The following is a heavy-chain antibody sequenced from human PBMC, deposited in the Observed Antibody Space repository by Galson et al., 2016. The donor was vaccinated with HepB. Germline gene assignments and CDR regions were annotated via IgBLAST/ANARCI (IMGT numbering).Heavy chain of an antibody. V-gene: IGHV2-5*02. Sequence: PALVKPTQTLTLTYTFSGFSLSTSGVGVGWIRQPPGKALEWLALIYWDDDKRYSPSLKSRLTITKDTSKNQVVLTMTNMDPVDTATYYCAHRQYSRGWYVLSPKKNAAVDSWGQGRMVTVSS. D-gene: IGHD6-19*01. J-gene: IGHJ3*02. CDR2: IYWDDDK. CDR1: GFSLSTSGVG. CDR3: AHRQYSRGWYVLSPKKNAAVDS.